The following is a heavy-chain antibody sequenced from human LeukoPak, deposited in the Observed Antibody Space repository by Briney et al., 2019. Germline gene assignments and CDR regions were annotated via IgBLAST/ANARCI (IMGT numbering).Heavy chain of an antibody. CDR2: ISSSSSYI. D-gene: IGHD6-13*01. V-gene: IGHV3-21*01. Sequence: GGSLRLSCAASGSTFSSYSMNWVRQAPGKGLEWVSSISSSSSYIYYADSVKGRFTISRDNAKNSLYLQMNSLRAEDTAVYYCAKDGIAAASASFDYWGQGTLVTVSS. J-gene: IGHJ4*02. CDR1: GSTFSSYS. CDR3: AKDGIAAASASFDY.